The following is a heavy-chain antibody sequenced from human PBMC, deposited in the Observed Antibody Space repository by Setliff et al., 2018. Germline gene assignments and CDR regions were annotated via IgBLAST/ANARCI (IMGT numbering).Heavy chain of an antibody. CDR1: GASITSYY. J-gene: IGHJ6*04. D-gene: IGHD3-9*01. CDR3: ARHALSFDSAWDV. Sequence: SETLSLTCSVSGASITSYYWSWIRQPPGKGLEWIAYIHNNGRIKYNSALKSRVTISLDTSKNQFSLNLNSATAADTAVYYCARHALSFDSAWDVWGKGTTVTVSS. V-gene: IGHV4-59*08. CDR2: IHNNGRI.